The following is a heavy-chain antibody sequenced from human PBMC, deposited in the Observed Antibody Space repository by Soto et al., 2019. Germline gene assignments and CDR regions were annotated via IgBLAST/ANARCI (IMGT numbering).Heavy chain of an antibody. J-gene: IGHJ6*02. D-gene: IGHD3-3*01. CDR2: IYHSGTA. Sequence: SETLSLTCAVSGGSISNNNCWNWVRQPPGSGLEWIGEIYHSGTANYSPSLKSRVTISVDKSNNQFSLTLNSVTAADTAVYYCARRRITTFGVVITGYGMDVWGQGTTVTVSS. V-gene: IGHV4-4*02. CDR1: GGSISNNNC. CDR3: ARRRITTFGVVITGYGMDV.